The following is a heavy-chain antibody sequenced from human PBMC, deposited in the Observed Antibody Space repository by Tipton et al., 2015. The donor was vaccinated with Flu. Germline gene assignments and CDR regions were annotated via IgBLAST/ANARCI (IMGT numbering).Heavy chain of an antibody. V-gene: IGHV6-1*01. CDR2: TYYRSKWYN. J-gene: IGHJ6*02. Sequence: GLVKPSQTLSLTCAISGDSVSSNSAAWNWIRQSPSRGLEWLGRTYYRSKWYNDYAVSVKSRITINPDTSKNQFSLQLNSVTPEDTAVYYCARDAPRGYDFWSGYRLDYYYGMDVWGQGTTVTVSS. D-gene: IGHD3-3*01. CDR1: GDSVSSNSAA. CDR3: ARDAPRGYDFWSGYRLDYYYGMDV.